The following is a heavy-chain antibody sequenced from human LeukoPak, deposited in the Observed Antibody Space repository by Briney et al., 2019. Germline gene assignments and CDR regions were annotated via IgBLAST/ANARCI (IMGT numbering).Heavy chain of an antibody. D-gene: IGHD2-2*01. V-gene: IGHV3-30*19. Sequence: GGSLRLSCAASGFMFSRYGIHWVRQAPGRGLEWVAFISSDGGNKDYADSVKGRFTISRDNSKSTLHLQMNSLRIEDTAVYFCARVPPYWSNPPDYYYGWDVWGQGTTVTVSS. CDR2: ISSDGGNK. CDR3: ARVPPYWSNPPDYYYGWDV. CDR1: GFMFSRYG. J-gene: IGHJ6*02.